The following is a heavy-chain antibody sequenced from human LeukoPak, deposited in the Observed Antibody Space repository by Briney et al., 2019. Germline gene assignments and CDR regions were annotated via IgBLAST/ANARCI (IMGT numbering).Heavy chain of an antibody. CDR1: GGSFSAYH. J-gene: IGHJ6*04. CDR2: INHSGST. CDR3: ARGGNLFPLDV. Sequence: PSETLSLTCAVYGGSFSAYHWSWIRQPPGRGLEWIGEINHSGSTNYNPSLKSRVTISVDTSKNQFSLKLGSVTAADAAVYYCARGGNLFPLDVWGKGTTVTVSS. V-gene: IGHV4-34*01. D-gene: IGHD1-14*01.